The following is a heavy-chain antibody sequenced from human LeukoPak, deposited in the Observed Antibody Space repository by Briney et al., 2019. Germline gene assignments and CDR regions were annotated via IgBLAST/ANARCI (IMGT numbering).Heavy chain of an antibody. CDR1: GYTFTSYG. CDR2: ISAYNGNT. Sequence: ASVKVTCKASGYTFTSYGFSGVRQAPGQGLEWMGWISAYNGNTNYPQKLQGRVTMSTDTSTSTAYMELRSLRSDDTAVYYCARDVLLVVGYSSGWYFVYWGQGTLVTVSS. D-gene: IGHD6-19*01. CDR3: ARDVLLVVGYSSGWYFVY. V-gene: IGHV1-18*01. J-gene: IGHJ4*02.